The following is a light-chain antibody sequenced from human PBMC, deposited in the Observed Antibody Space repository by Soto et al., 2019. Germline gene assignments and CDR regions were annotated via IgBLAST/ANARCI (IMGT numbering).Light chain of an antibody. CDR1: QSVTSY. CDR2: DAS. V-gene: IGKV3-11*01. Sequence: EIVLTQSPATLSLSPGERATLSCRASQSVTSYLAWYQQKPGQAPRLLIYDASNRATGIPARFSGSGSETDFTLTISSLEPEDFAVYYCQHRRNWPLTFGGGTKVEI. CDR3: QHRRNWPLT. J-gene: IGKJ4*01.